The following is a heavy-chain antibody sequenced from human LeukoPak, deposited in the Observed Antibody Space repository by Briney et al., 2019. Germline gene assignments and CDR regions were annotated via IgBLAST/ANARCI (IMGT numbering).Heavy chain of an antibody. J-gene: IGHJ4*02. CDR3: ARGQRAWSGYFPFDY. D-gene: IGHD3-3*01. CDR1: GGSFSGYY. CDR2: INHSGST. Sequence: SETLSLTCAVYGGSFSGYYWSWIRQPPGKGLEWIGEINHSGSTNYNPSLKSRVTISVDTSKNQFSLKLSSVTAADTAVYYCARGQRAWSGYFPFDYWGQGTLVTVSS. V-gene: IGHV4-34*01.